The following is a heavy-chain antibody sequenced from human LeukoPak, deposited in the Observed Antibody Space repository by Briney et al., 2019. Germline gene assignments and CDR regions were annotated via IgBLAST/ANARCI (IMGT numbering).Heavy chain of an antibody. V-gene: IGHV3-23*01. Sequence: PGGSLRLSCAGSGFMFRTYDMSWVRQAPGKGLEWVSTIIGSSIYYADSVKGRFTISRDNSKNTLYLQMNNLRAEDTALYYCAKCISIFGGYYHYYYMDVWGKGTTVTVSS. D-gene: IGHD3-3*01. J-gene: IGHJ6*03. CDR3: AKCISIFGGYYHYYYMDV. CDR1: GFMFRTYD. CDR2: IIGSSI.